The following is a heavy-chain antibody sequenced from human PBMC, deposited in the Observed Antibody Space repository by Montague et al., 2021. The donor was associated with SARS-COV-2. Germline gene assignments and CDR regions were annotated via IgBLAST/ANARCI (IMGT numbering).Heavy chain of an antibody. CDR2: ISGSGGST. Sequence: SLRLSCAASGFTFSCYAMSWVRQAPGKGLEWVSAISGSGGSTYYXXSVKDRFTISRDNSKNKLYLQMNSLRAEDTSVYYCAKVGSSWYHGYYYGMDVWGQGTTVTVSS. CDR3: AKVGSSWYHGYYYGMDV. V-gene: IGHV3-23*01. D-gene: IGHD6-13*01. CDR1: GFTFSCYA. J-gene: IGHJ6*02.